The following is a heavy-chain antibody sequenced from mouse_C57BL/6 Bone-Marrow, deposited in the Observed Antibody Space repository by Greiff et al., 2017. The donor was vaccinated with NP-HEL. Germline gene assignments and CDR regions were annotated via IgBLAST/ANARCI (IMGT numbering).Heavy chain of an antibody. CDR3: ARKGFITTVFDY. Sequence: VKLMESGAELARPGASVKLSCKASGYTFTSYGISWVKQRTGQGLEWIGEIYPRSGNTYYNEKFKGKATLTADKSSSTAYMELRSLTSEDSAVYFCARKGFITTVFDYWGQGTTLTVSS. V-gene: IGHV1-81*01. D-gene: IGHD1-1*01. CDR1: GYTFTSYG. CDR2: IYPRSGNT. J-gene: IGHJ2*01.